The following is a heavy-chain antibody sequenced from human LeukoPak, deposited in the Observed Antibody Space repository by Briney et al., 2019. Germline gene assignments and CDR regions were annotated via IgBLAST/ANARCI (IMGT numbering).Heavy chain of an antibody. D-gene: IGHD6-13*01. CDR1: GGTFSSYG. Sequence: WASVKVSCKASGGTFSSYGISWVRQAPGQGLEWMGWISAYNGNTNYAQKLQGRVTMTTDTSTSTAYMELRSLRSDDTAVYYCARDLGIEPREWGQGTLVTVSS. J-gene: IGHJ4*02. CDR3: ARDLGIEPRE. V-gene: IGHV1-18*01. CDR2: ISAYNGNT.